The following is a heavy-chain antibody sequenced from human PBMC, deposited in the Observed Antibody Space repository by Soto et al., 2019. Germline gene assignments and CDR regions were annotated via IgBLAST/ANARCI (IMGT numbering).Heavy chain of an antibody. J-gene: IGHJ4*02. CDR2: ISYDGSNK. V-gene: IGHV3-30*18. CDR1: GFTFSSYG. Sequence: GGSLRLSCAASGFTFSSYGMHWVRQAPGKGLEWVAVISYDGSNKYYADSVKGRFTISRDNSKNTLYLQMNSLRAEDTAVYYCAKDLERIQLWLNFDYWGQGTLGTVSS. CDR3: AKDLERIQLWLNFDY. D-gene: IGHD5-18*01.